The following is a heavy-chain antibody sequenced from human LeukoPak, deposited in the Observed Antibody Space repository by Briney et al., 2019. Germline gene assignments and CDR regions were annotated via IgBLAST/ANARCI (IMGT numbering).Heavy chain of an antibody. CDR2: VHHNGET. V-gene: IGHV4-38-2*02. CDR1: GYSISTNYY. J-gene: IGHJ6*03. CDR3: VTPRSWELSDMAV. D-gene: IGHD1-26*01. Sequence: SETLSLTCTVSGYSISTNYYWAWIRQSPGTGLEWIGSVHHNGETYYNPSLKSRVIISVDTSKNGFSLRLTSVTAADTAVYYCVTPRSWELSDMAVWGKGTTVIVSS.